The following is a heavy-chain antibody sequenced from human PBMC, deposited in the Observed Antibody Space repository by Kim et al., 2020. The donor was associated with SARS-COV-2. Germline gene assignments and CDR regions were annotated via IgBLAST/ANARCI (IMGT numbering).Heavy chain of an antibody. CDR3: AKGGSSTLGDAFDI. CDR1: GFTFSSFV. Sequence: GGSLRLSCAASGFTFSSFVMHWVRQAPGKGLEWVAVIWYDGSNKYYADSVKGRFTISRDNSQNMVYLQMNSLRVEDTAVYYCAKGGSSTLGDAFDIWGQGTMVTVSS. V-gene: IGHV3-33*06. D-gene: IGHD3-16*01. J-gene: IGHJ3*02. CDR2: IWYDGSNK.